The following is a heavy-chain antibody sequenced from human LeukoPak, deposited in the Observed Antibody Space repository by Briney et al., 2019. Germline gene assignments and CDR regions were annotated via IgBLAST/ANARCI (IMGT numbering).Heavy chain of an antibody. J-gene: IGHJ4*02. CDR2: IKSKTDGGTT. Sequence: PGWSLRLSCAASGFTFSSYEMNWVRQAPGKGLEWVGRIKSKTDGGTTDYAAPVKGRFTISRGDSKNTLYLQMNSLKTEDTAVYYCITGPGDSSGYYYPYYFDYWGQGTLVTVSS. V-gene: IGHV3-15*01. CDR3: ITGPGDSSGYYYPYYFDY. CDR1: GFTFSSYE. D-gene: IGHD3-22*01.